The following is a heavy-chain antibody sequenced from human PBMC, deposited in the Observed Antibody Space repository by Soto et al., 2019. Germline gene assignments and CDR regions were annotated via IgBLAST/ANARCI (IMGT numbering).Heavy chain of an antibody. CDR1: GFTFSNYV. J-gene: IGHJ4*02. D-gene: IGHD3-3*01. CDR2: ISNSGGST. Sequence: GSLRLSCAASGFTFSNYVMSWVRQAPGKGLEWVSSISNSGGSTYYADSVKGRFTISRDNSKNTLYLQMNSLRAEDTAVYYCAKLGGFLEWLLYDSFDYWGQGTLVTVSS. V-gene: IGHV3-23*01. CDR3: AKLGGFLEWLLYDSFDY.